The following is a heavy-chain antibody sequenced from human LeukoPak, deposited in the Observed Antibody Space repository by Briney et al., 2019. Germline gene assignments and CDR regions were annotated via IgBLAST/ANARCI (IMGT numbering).Heavy chain of an antibody. V-gene: IGHV3-33*01. D-gene: IGHD3-22*01. Sequence: GGSLRLSCAASGFTFSSYGMHWVRQAPGKGLEWVAVNKYYADSVKGRFTISRDNSKNTLYLQMNSLRAEDTAVYYCARVSLPLYGMDVWGQGTTVTVSS. CDR3: ARVSLPLYGMDV. CDR2: NK. CDR1: GFTFSSYG. J-gene: IGHJ6*02.